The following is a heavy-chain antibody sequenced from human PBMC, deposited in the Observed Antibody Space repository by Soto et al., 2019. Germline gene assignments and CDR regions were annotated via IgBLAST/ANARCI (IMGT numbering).Heavy chain of an antibody. V-gene: IGHV3-23*04. D-gene: IGHD1-26*01. CDR3: AKETSPNTYYTFDF. CDR1: GFTFSTYA. Sequence: VQLVESGGGLVKPGGSLRLSCTASGFTFSTYAMSWVRQAPGEGLEWVSSISEDGIYTDYADSVKGRFTISRDNSKNTLYVQMTSLRAEDTAVYYCAKETSPNTYYTFDFWGQGTMVTVSS. CDR2: ISEDGIYT. J-gene: IGHJ3*01.